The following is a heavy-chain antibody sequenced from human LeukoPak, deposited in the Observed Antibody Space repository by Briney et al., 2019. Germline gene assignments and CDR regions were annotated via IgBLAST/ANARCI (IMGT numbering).Heavy chain of an antibody. CDR3: ARYSYTEVYFDY. D-gene: IGHD5-18*01. V-gene: IGHV4-59*08. Sequence: SETLSLTCTVSGGSISSYYWSWIRQPPGKGLEWIGYIYYSGSTTYNPSLKSRVTISVDTSKNQFSLKVSSVTAADTAVYYCARYSYTEVYFDYWGQGTLVTVSS. J-gene: IGHJ4*02. CDR1: GGSISSYY. CDR2: IYYSGST.